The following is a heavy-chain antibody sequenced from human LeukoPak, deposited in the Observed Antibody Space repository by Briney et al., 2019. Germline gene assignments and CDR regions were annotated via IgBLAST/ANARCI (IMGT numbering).Heavy chain of an antibody. V-gene: IGHV3-33*01. CDR2: IWYDGSNK. D-gene: IGHD1-14*01. J-gene: IGHJ4*02. CDR1: GFTFSSYG. Sequence: GRSLRLSCAASGFTFSSYGMHWVRQAPGKGLEWVAVIWYDGSNKYYADSVKGRFTISRDNSKNTLYLQMNSLRAEDTAVYYCARVGTPARRWYFDYWGQGTLVTVSP. CDR3: ARVGTPARRWYFDY.